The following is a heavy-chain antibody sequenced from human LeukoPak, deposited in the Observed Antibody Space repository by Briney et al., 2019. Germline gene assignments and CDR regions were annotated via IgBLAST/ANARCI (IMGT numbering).Heavy chain of an antibody. D-gene: IGHD1-26*01. CDR3: ARDSGSYLYYFDY. Sequence: SETLSLTCAVYGGSFSGYYWSWIRQPPGKGLEWIGQINHSGSTNYNPSLKSRVTMSVDTSKNQFSLKLSSVTAADTAVYYCARDSGSYLYYFDYWGQGTLVTVSS. V-gene: IGHV4-34*01. J-gene: IGHJ4*02. CDR1: GGSFSGYY. CDR2: INHSGST.